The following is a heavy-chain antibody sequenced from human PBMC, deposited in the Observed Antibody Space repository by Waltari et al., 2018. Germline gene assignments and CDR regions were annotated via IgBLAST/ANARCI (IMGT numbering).Heavy chain of an antibody. Sequence: EVQLLESGGGLVQPGGSLRLSCAASGFTFSSYAMSWVRQAPGKGLEWVSVIYSGYSTYYADSVKGRFTISRDNSKNTLYLQMNNLRAEDTAVYYCAKSAGTPRGAFDIWGQGTMVTVSS. D-gene: IGHD1-7*01. CDR1: GFTFSSYA. J-gene: IGHJ3*02. CDR3: AKSAGTPRGAFDI. CDR2: IYSGYST. V-gene: IGHV3-23*03.